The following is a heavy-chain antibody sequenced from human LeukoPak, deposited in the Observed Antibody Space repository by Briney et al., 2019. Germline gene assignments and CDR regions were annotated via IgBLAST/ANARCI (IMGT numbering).Heavy chain of an antibody. Sequence: GGSPRLSCAASGFAFSDYFMSWIRQAPGKGLEWISYISGGSNTISYADSVKGRFTISRDNAKNSLYLQMNSLTDEDTAIYYCAKDPFDYWGQGALVSVSS. CDR2: ISGGSNTI. CDR1: GFAFSDYF. J-gene: IGHJ4*02. CDR3: AKDPFDY. V-gene: IGHV3-11*01.